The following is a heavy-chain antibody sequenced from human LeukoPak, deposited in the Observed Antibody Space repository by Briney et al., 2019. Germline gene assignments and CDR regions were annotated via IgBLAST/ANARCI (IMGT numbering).Heavy chain of an antibody. CDR1: GGSISSSSYY. V-gene: IGHV4-39*07. CDR3: VRDRIGYDENEGHYYYYYYMDV. J-gene: IGHJ6*03. D-gene: IGHD5-12*01. Sequence: SETLSLTCTVSGGSISSSSYYWGWIRQPPGKGLEWIGSIYYSGSTYYNPSLKSRVTISVDTSKNQFSLKLSSVTAADTAVYYCVRDRIGYDENEGHYYYYYYMDVWGKGTTVTVSS. CDR2: IYYSGST.